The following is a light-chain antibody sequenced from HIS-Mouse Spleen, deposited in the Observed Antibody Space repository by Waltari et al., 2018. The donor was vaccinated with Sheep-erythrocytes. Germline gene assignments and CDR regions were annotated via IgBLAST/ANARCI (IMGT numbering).Light chain of an antibody. V-gene: IGLV1-40*01. CDR2: GRT. J-gene: IGLJ3*02. CDR3: QSYDSSLSGWV. CDR1: SSNIGAGYD. Sequence: QSVLTQPPSVSGAPGQRVTISCTGSSSNIGAGYDVHWYQQLPGTAPNLLIYGRTNPPSGVPDRFSGSKSGTSASLAITGLQAEDEADYYCQSYDSSLSGWVFGGGTKLTVL.